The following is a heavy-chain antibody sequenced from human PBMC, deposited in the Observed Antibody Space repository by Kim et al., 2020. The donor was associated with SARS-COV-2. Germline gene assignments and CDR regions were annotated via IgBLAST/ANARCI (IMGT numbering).Heavy chain of an antibody. CDR1: GGSISSYY. V-gene: IGHV4-59*08. D-gene: IGHD6-13*01. Sequence: SETLSLTCTVSGGSISSYYWSWIRQPPGKGLEWIGYIYYSGSTNYNPSLKSRVTISVDTSKNQFSLKQSSVTAADTAVYYCARAQQSGIDYWGQGTLVTVSS. J-gene: IGHJ4*02. CDR3: ARAQQSGIDY. CDR2: IYYSGST.